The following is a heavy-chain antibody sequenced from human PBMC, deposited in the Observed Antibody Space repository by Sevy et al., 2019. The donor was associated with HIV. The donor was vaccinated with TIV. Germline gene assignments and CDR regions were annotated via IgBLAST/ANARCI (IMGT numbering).Heavy chain of an antibody. CDR1: GFTFSSYA. J-gene: IGHJ3*02. Sequence: GGSLRLSCAASGFTFSSYAMHWVRQAPGKGLEWVAVISYDGSNKYYADSVNGRFTISRDNSKNTLYLQMNSLRAEDTAVYYCARGEGIRYYYDSSGYWEAADAFDIWGQGTMVTVSS. V-gene: IGHV3-30-3*01. CDR3: ARGEGIRYYYDSSGYWEAADAFDI. D-gene: IGHD3-22*01. CDR2: ISYDGSNK.